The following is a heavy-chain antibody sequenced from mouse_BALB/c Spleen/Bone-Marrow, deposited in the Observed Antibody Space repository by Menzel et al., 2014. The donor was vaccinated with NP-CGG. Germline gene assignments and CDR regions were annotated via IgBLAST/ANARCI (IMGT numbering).Heavy chain of an antibody. CDR3: ARVAYYNVYFDY. J-gene: IGHJ2*01. D-gene: IGHD2-12*01. CDR1: GITFSNYG. V-gene: IGHV5-6-3*01. Sequence: EVKLVESGGGSVQPGGSLKLSCAASGITFSNYGMSWIRQTPDKRLELVATINGNRGSSYYPDSVKGRFTISRDNAKNTLYLQMSSLKSEDTAMYYCARVAYYNVYFDYWGQGTTLTVSS. CDR2: INGNRGSS.